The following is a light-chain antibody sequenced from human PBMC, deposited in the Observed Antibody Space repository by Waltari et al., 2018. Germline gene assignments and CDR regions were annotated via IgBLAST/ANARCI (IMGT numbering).Light chain of an antibody. J-gene: IGLJ2*01. Sequence: SYDLTQPPSVSVYPGQTARITCSGDAFPRLYAYWYQQKPGQAPVLLIYKDSERPSGIPERFSGSSSGTTVTLTISGVQAEDEADYYCQSADTNIADHVAFGGGTQLTVL. V-gene: IGLV3-25*03. CDR1: AFPRLY. CDR3: QSADTNIADHVA. CDR2: KDS.